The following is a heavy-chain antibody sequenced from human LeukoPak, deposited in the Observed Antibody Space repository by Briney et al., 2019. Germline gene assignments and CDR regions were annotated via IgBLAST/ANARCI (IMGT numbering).Heavy chain of an antibody. V-gene: IGHV4-39*01. J-gene: IGHJ6*04. CDR2: IYYSGST. CDR1: GGSISSSSYY. Sequence: SETLSLTCTVSGGSISSSSYYWGWIRQPPGKGLEWIGSIYYSGSTYYNPSLKSRVTISVDTSKNQFSLKLSSVTAADTAVYYCTRQGGYSSPFSVWGKGTTVAVSS. D-gene: IGHD6-13*01. CDR3: TRQGGYSSPFSV.